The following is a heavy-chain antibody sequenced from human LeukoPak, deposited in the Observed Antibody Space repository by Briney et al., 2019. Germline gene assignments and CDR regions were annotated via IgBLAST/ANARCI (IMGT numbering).Heavy chain of an antibody. V-gene: IGHV4-39*01. D-gene: IGHD4-17*01. CDR1: GGSISSSSYY. CDR3: ARAYGDPRYYYYYYYMDG. Sequence: SETLSLTCTVSGGSISSSSYYWGWIRQPPGKGLEWIGSIYYSGSTYYDPSLKSRVTISVDTSKNQFSLKLSSVTAADTAVYYCARAYGDPRYYYYYYYMDGWGKGTTVTVSS. CDR2: IYYSGST. J-gene: IGHJ6*03.